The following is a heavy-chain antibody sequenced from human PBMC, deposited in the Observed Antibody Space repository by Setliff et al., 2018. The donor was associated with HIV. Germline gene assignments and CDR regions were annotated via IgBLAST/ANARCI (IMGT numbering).Heavy chain of an antibody. CDR3: ARAGRLWFGELSLDY. Sequence: GASVKVSCKASGYTFTRYFMHCVRQAPGQGLEWLGMINPSGGSTWYAQKFQGRVTMTGDTSTNTLYMELSSLRSEDTAVYYCARAGRLWFGELSLDYWGQGTLVTVSS. D-gene: IGHD3-10*01. CDR1: GYTFTRYF. V-gene: IGHV1-46*01. CDR2: INPSGGST. J-gene: IGHJ4*02.